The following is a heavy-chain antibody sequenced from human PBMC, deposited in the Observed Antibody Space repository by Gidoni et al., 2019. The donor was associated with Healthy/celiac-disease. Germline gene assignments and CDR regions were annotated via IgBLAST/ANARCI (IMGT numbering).Heavy chain of an antibody. Sequence: QVQLVESGGCVVQPVRSLRLSFAASGFTFSSYGMHWLRKAPGKGLAWVAVIGYDGSKKYYAESVKGRFTISRDNSKNTLYLQMNSLRAEDTAVYYCARTDDYGDYWDAFDIWGQGTMVTVSS. CDR2: IGYDGSKK. J-gene: IGHJ3*02. CDR1: GFTFSSYG. CDR3: ARTDDYGDYWDAFDI. V-gene: IGHV3-33*01. D-gene: IGHD4-17*01.